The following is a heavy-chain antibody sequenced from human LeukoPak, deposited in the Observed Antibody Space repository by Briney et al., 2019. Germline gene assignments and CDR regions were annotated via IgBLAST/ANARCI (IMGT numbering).Heavy chain of an antibody. J-gene: IGHJ4*02. Sequence: SETLSLTCTVSGGSISSYHWSWLRQPPGKGLEWIGYIYYSGSTNYNPSLKSRVTISVDTSKNQFSLKLSSVTAADTAVYYCARDAFLVGATTGGFDYWGQGTLVTVSS. V-gene: IGHV4-59*01. CDR2: IYYSGST. CDR3: ARDAFLVGATTGGFDY. D-gene: IGHD1-26*01. CDR1: GGSISSYH.